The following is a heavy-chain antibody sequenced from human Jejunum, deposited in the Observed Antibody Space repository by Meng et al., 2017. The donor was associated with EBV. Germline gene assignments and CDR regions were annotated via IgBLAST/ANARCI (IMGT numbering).Heavy chain of an antibody. J-gene: IGHJ4*02. V-gene: IGHV1-2*06. CDR3: ARDYSDSSRQGY. CDR2: INPNSGGT. D-gene: IGHD3-22*01. Sequence: QVQLVQSGAEVKQPGASVRVPCKASGYTFTGYFIHWVRQAPGQGLEWMGRINPNSGGTSYTQKFQGRVTMTRDTSITTAYMELSRLGSDDTAVYYCARDYSDSSRQGYWGQGTLVTVSS. CDR1: GYTFTGYF.